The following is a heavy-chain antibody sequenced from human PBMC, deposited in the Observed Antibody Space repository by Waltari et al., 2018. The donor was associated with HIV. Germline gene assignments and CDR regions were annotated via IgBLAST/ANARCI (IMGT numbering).Heavy chain of an antibody. CDR1: GFSFSGLA. D-gene: IGHD4-17*01. J-gene: IGHJ5*02. CDR2: IRGKPNSYAT. Sequence: EVQLVESGGGLVQPGGSLKLSCAASGFSFSGLAMHWVRQASGKGLEWVGRIRGKPNSYATAYAESLKGRFTISRDDSKNTAYLQMNSLKTEDTAVYYCTKSVGDSARGWFDPWGQGTLVTVSS. CDR3: TKSVGDSARGWFDP. V-gene: IGHV3-73*01.